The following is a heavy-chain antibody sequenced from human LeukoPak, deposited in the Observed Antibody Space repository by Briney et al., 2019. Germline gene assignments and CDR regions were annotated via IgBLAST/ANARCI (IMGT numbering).Heavy chain of an antibody. J-gene: IGHJ4*02. CDR2: IYHSGST. CDR1: GGSISGYY. Sequence: SETLSLTCIVSGGSISGYYWSWIRQPPGKGLEWIGYIYHSGSTYYNPSLKSRVTISVDRSKNQFSLKLSSVTAADTAVYYCATIASPYCSSTSCPIDYWGQGTLVTVSS. V-gene: IGHV4-59*12. CDR3: ATIASPYCSSTSCPIDY. D-gene: IGHD2-2*01.